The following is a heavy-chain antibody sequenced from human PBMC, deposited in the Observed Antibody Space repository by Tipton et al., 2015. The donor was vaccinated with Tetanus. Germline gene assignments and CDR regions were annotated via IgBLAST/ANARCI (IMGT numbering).Heavy chain of an antibody. CDR3: AKITVAHTNEFDY. J-gene: IGHJ4*02. D-gene: IGHD1-14*01. V-gene: IGHV4-34*01. Sequence: GLVKPSETLSPTCAVYGGSLGHYYWSWIRQPPGKGLEWIGEINHSGSTNYNPSLKSRVIISIDTSKNQFSLKLSSVTAADTAVYYCAKITVAHTNEFDYWGQGTLVTVSS. CDR2: INHSGST. CDR1: GGSLGHYY.